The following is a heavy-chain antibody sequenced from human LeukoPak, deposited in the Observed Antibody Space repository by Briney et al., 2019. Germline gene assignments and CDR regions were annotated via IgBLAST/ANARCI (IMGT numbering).Heavy chain of an antibody. Sequence: SETLSLTCTVSGGSFSSGDYYWNWIRQHPGKGLEWIGYIYYSGSTYYNPSLKSRVAISVDTSKNQFSLKLDSVTAADTAVYYCARAYWGRFGIPGTSKSLDYWGQGTLVTVSS. V-gene: IGHV4-31*03. CDR3: ARAYWGRFGIPGTSKSLDY. CDR2: IYYSGST. D-gene: IGHD3-10*01. CDR1: GGSFSSGDYY. J-gene: IGHJ4*02.